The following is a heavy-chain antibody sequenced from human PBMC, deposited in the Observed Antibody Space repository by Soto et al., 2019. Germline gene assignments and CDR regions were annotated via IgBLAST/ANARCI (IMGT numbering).Heavy chain of an antibody. V-gene: IGHV3-23*01. D-gene: IGHD4-17*01. Sequence: GGSLRLSCAASGFTFSSYAMSWVRQAPGKGLEWVSAISGSGGSTYYADSVKGRFTISRDNSKNTLYLQMNSLRAEDTAVYYCAKMGLTFHEEEGTATITVPVFDYWGQGTLVTVSS. CDR3: AKMGLTFHEEEGTATITVPVFDY. CDR2: ISGSGGST. J-gene: IGHJ4*02. CDR1: GFTFSSYA.